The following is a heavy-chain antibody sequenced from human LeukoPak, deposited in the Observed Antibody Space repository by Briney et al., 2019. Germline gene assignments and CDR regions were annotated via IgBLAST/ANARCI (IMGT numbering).Heavy chain of an antibody. CDR3: ARDIYYDSSGYPNYAFDI. V-gene: IGHV1-2*02. Sequence: GASVKDSCKASGYTFTGYYMHWVRQAPGQGLEWMGWINPNSGGTNYAQKFQGRVTMTRGTSISTAYMELSRLRSDDTAVYYCARDIYYDSSGYPNYAFDIWGQGTMVTVSS. D-gene: IGHD3-22*01. CDR2: INPNSGGT. J-gene: IGHJ3*02. CDR1: GYTFTGYY.